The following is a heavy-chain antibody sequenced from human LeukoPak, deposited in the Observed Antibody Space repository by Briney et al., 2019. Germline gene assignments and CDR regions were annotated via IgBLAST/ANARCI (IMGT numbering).Heavy chain of an antibody. CDR3: VGWNYRRLPMVDAFDI. D-gene: IGHD1-7*01. J-gene: IGHJ3*02. CDR1: GFTFSSYG. Sequence: GGSLRLSCAASGFTFSSYGMHWVRQAPGKGLEWVAVIWYDGSNKYYADSVKGRFTISRDNAKNSLYLQMNSLRAEDTAVYYCVGWNYRRLPMVDAFDIWGQGTMVTVSS. V-gene: IGHV3-33*03. CDR2: IWYDGSNK.